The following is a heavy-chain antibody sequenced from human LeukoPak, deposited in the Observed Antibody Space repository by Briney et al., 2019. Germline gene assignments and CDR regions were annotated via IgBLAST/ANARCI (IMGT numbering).Heavy chain of an antibody. CDR1: GYTLTELS. J-gene: IGHJ4*02. CDR2: FDPEDGET. Sequence: WASVKVSCKVSGYTLTELSMHWVRQAPGKGLEWMGGFDPEDGETIYAQKFQGRVTMTEDTSTDTAYMVLSSLRSEDTAVYYCAACGKNFFRYKFDYWGQGTLVTVSS. CDR3: AACGKNFFRYKFDY. D-gene: IGHD2-2*02. V-gene: IGHV1-24*01.